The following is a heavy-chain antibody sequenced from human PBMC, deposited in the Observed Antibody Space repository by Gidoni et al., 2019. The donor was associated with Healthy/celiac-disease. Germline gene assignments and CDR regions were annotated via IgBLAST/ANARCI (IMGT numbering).Heavy chain of an antibody. CDR3: AKGLTMTGYFDL. Sequence: DVQLVESGGGLVQPGTSLRLSCAASGSPFDDYAMHWVRQAPGKGLEWVSGISWNSGSIGYADSVKGRFTISRDNAKNSLYLQMNSLRAEDTALYYCAKGLTMTGYFDLWGRGTLVTVSS. V-gene: IGHV3-9*01. J-gene: IGHJ2*01. CDR1: GSPFDDYA. CDR2: ISWNSGSI.